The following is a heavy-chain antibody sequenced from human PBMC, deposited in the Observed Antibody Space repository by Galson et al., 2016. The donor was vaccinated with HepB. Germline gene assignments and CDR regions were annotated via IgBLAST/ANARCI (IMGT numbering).Heavy chain of an antibody. CDR1: GSTCGSNG. CDR3: AKSPLMFYAELLGYFQH. CDR2: ISYDAGKK. V-gene: IGHV3-30*18. D-gene: IGHD3-10*01. Sequence: SLLLSCAASGSTCGSNGMHWFLHAPPTGGEWVAVISYDAGKKHYEPSVKSRFTISRDKSKNSLYLQMNTLRAEDTAVYYCAKSPLMFYAELLGYFQHWGQGTLVTVSS. J-gene: IGHJ1*01.